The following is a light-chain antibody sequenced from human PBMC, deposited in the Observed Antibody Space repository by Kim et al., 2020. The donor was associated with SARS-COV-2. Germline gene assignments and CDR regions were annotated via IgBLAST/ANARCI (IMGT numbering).Light chain of an antibody. CDR3: QESYSTPYI. CDR1: QSISIY. Sequence: DIQMTQSPSSLSASVGDRVTITCRTSQSISIYLNWYQQKPGKAPELLIYAASSLQSGIPARLSGSGSGTDFTLTISSLQPEDFATYYCQESYSTPYIFGQGTKVDIK. CDR2: AAS. V-gene: IGKV1-39*01. J-gene: IGKJ2*01.